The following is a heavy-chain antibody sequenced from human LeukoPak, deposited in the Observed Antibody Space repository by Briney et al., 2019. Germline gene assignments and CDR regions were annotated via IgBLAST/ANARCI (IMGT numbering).Heavy chain of an antibody. CDR2: ISGSGDST. CDR3: ASDYYDSSGYGPIDY. V-gene: IGHV3-23*01. D-gene: IGHD3-22*01. CDR1: GFTFSSYD. Sequence: GGSLRLSCAASGFTFSSYDMSWVRQAPGKGLEWVSVISGSGDSTYYAGSVKGRFTISRDNSKNTLYLQMNSLRAEDTAVYYCASDYYDSSGYGPIDYWGQGTLVTVSS. J-gene: IGHJ4*02.